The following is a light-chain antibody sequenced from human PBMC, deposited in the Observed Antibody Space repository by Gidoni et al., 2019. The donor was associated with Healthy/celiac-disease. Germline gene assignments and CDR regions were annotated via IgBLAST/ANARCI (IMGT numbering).Light chain of an antibody. V-gene: IGKV3-20*01. CDR2: GAS. J-gene: IGKJ1*01. CDR1: QSVSSSY. CDR3: QQDGSSPMWT. Sequence: EIVLTQSPGTLSLSPGERATLSCRASQSVSSSYLAWYQQKPGQAPRLLIYGASSRATGIQDRFSGSGSGTDFTLTISRLEPEDLAVYYCQQDGSSPMWTFGQGTKVEIK.